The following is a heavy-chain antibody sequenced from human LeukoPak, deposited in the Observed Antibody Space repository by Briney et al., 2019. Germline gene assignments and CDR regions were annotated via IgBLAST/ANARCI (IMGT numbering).Heavy chain of an antibody. CDR1: GYTFTGYY. CDR3: ASGRTDIVVVPATLRNYYFDY. V-gene: IGHV1-2*02. J-gene: IGHJ4*02. CDR2: INPHSGGT. D-gene: IGHD2-2*01. Sequence: GASVKVSCTPSGYTFTGYYIQWVRQAPGQGLEWMGWINPHSGGTNYAPKFQGRVSMTRDTSISTAYMELSRLRSEDTAVYYCASGRTDIVVVPATLRNYYFDYWGQGTLVTVSS.